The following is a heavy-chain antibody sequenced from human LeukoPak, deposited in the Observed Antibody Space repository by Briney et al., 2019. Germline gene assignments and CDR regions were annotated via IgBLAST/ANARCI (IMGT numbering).Heavy chain of an antibody. CDR2: ISGSGGST. CDR1: GFTFSSYA. D-gene: IGHD3-10*01. J-gene: IGHJ4*02. Sequence: LSGGSLRLSCAASGFTFSSYAMSWVRQAPGKGLEWVSAISGSGGSTYYADSVKGRFTISRDNSKNTLYLQMNSLRAEDTAVYYCAKVGYGAITMVRGVIDYWGQGTLVTVSS. CDR3: AKVGYGAITMVRGVIDY. V-gene: IGHV3-23*01.